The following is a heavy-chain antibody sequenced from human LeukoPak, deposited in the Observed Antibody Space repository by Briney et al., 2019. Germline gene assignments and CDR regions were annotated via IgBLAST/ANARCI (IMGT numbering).Heavy chain of an antibody. V-gene: IGHV3-49*04. CDR1: GFTFGDYA. CDR3: TRDTSSTSWYTVHDAFDI. D-gene: IGHD2-2*02. CDR2: IRSKAYGGTT. Sequence: GGSLRLSCTASGFTFGDYAMSWVRQAPGKWLEWVGFIRSKAYGGTTEYAASVKGRFTISRDDSKSIAYLQMNSLKTEDTAVYYCTRDTSSTSWYTVHDAFDIWGQGTMVTVSS. J-gene: IGHJ3*02.